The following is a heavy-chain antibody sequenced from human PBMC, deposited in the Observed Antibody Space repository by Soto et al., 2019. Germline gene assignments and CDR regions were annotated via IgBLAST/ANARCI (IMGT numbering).Heavy chain of an antibody. J-gene: IGHJ6*03. D-gene: IGHD6-13*01. V-gene: IGHV3-64*01. CDR3: VNDLWQQLAIDYYYYYMDV. Sequence: HPGGSLRLSCAASGFTFSSYAMHWVRQAPGKGLEYVSAISSNGGSTYYANSVKGRFTISRDNSKNTLYLQMNSLRAEDMAVYYCVNDLWQQLAIDYYYYYMDVWGKGTTVTVSS. CDR2: ISSNGGST. CDR1: GFTFSSYA.